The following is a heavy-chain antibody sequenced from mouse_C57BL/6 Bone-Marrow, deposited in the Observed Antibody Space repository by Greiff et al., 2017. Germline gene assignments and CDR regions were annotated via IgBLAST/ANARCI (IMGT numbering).Heavy chain of an antibody. V-gene: IGHV1-69*01. J-gene: IGHJ4*01. Sequence: QVQLQQPGAELVMPGASVKLSCKASGYTFTSYWMHWVKQRPGQGLEWIGEIDPSDSYTNYNQKFKGKSTLTVDKSSSTAYMQLSSLTYEDSAVYYCARDYADAMDYWGQGTSVTVSS. CDR3: ARDYADAMDY. CDR1: GYTFTSYW. CDR2: IDPSDSYT. D-gene: IGHD1-1*01.